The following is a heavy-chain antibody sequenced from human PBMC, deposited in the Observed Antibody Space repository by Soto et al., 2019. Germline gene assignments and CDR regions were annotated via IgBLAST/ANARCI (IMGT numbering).Heavy chain of an antibody. CDR1: GGIFTNNA. V-gene: IGHV1-69*01. Sequence: QVQVVQSGAEVKQPGSSVKVSCKVSGGIFTNNAISWVRQAPGQGLEWLGGVIPMFDTAYYAQIFRGRLRISADGATAKAYMELSGLTSADTAVYCGATGGHNDGYHFDHGMDVWGQGTTVTVS. CDR2: VIPMFDTA. CDR3: ATGGHNDGYHFDHGMDV. J-gene: IGHJ6*02. D-gene: IGHD3-16*01.